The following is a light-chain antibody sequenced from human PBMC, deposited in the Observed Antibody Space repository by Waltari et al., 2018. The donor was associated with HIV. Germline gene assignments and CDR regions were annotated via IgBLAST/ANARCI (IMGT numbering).Light chain of an antibody. CDR2: YAS. J-gene: IGKJ2*01. V-gene: IGKV6-21*01. CDR3: HQSSSLPYT. CDR1: QSIASS. Sequence: EIVRTQSPEFQSVTPKEKVTMTCRASQSIASSLHWYQQKPDQSPKLLIKYASQSFSGVPSRFSGSGSGTDFTLTITSLEPEDAATYYCHQSSSLPYTFGQGTKLEIK.